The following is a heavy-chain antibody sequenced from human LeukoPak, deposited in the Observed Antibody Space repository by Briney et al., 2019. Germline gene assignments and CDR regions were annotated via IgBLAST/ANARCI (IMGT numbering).Heavy chain of an antibody. CDR3: ARDRYGDGFAHLDY. CDR2: ITPGGGT. CDR1: GFSFTSYA. Sequence: ASVKVSCKASGFSFTSYAIRWVRQAPGQGLEWMGWITPGGGTNYAQKFQGRVAITWDTSITTAYMDLSRLTSDDTAVYYCARDRYGDGFAHLDYWGQGALVTVSS. J-gene: IGHJ4*02. V-gene: IGHV1-2*02. D-gene: IGHD5-24*01.